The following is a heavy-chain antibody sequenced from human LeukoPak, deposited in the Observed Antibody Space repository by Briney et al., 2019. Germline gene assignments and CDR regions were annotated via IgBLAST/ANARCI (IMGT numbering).Heavy chain of an antibody. Sequence: ASVKVSCKASAYTFTNYGISWVRQAPGQGLEWMGWISGYNGDSYYVQKFQGRVTMTTDTSTTTAYMELTSLRSDDTAVYYCAREKYRSGFDYWGQGTPVTVSS. CDR2: ISGYNGDS. J-gene: IGHJ4*02. CDR1: AYTFTNYG. CDR3: AREKYRSGFDY. D-gene: IGHD5-12*01. V-gene: IGHV1-18*01.